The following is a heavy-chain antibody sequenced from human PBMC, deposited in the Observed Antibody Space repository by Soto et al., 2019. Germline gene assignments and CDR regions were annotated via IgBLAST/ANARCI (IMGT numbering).Heavy chain of an antibody. D-gene: IGHD3-10*01. J-gene: IGHJ6*02. CDR2: NSRSSTGI. V-gene: IGHV3-48*02. CDR3: ARAVTWGLDV. Sequence: EVQLVESGGGLVQPGGSLRLSCAASGFTFSLYSISWVRQAPGKGREWVSCNSRSSTGIHYADSVMGRFSISRDDATNSMHLQMNSLRDGDTAVYYCARAVTWGLDVWGQGTTVSISS. CDR1: GFTFSLYS.